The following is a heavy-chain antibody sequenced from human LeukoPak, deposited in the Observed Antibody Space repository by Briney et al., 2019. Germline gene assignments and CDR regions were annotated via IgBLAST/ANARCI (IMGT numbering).Heavy chain of an antibody. V-gene: IGHV4-4*07. Sequence: SETLSLTCTVSGGSISSYYWSWIRQPAGKGLEWIGRIYTSGSTNYNPSLKSRVTMSVDTSKNQFSLKLSSVTAADTAVYYCARVKYYDFWSGYYKNYYYMDVWGKGTTVTVSS. CDR3: ARVKYYDFWSGYYKNYYYMDV. D-gene: IGHD3-3*01. CDR1: GGSISSYY. CDR2: IYTSGST. J-gene: IGHJ6*03.